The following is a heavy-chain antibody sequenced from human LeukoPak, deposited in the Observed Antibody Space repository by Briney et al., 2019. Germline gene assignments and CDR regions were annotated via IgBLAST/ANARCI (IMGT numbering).Heavy chain of an antibody. CDR1: GYTFTGYY. CDR3: ARATSYDILTGYYSDWFDP. D-gene: IGHD3-9*01. J-gene: IGHJ5*02. CDR2: INPNSGGT. Sequence: ASVKVSCKASGYTFTGYYMHWVRQAPGQGLEWMGWINPNSGGTNYAQKFQGWVTMTRDTSISTAYMGLGRLRSDDTAVYYCARATSYDILTGYYSDWFDPWGQGTLVTVSS. V-gene: IGHV1-2*04.